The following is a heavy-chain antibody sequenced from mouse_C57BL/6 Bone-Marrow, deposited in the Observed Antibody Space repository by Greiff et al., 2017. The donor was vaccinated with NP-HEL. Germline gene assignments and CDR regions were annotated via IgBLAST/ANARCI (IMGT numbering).Heavy chain of an antibody. CDR1: GYAFTNYL. CDR2: INPGSGGT. V-gene: IGHV1-54*01. CDR3: ARRETVHYFDY. J-gene: IGHJ2*01. Sequence: QVQLKESGAELVRPGTSVKVSCKASGYAFTNYLIEWVKQRPGQGLEWIGVINPGSGGTNYNEKFKGKATLTADKSSSTAYMQLSSLTSEDSAVYFCARRETVHYFDYWGQGTTLTVSS. D-gene: IGHD3-2*01.